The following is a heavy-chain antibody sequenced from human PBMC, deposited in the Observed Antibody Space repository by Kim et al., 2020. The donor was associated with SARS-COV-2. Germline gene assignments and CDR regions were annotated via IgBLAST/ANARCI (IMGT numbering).Heavy chain of an antibody. V-gene: IGHV3-11*01. D-gene: IGHD4-17*01. J-gene: IGHJ4*02. CDR3: ARARRKSASGDYALSV. Sequence: ESVRGRFTLSRDNAKNSLSLQMNNLRVEDTAVYYCARARRKSASGDYALSVWGQGTLVSVSS.